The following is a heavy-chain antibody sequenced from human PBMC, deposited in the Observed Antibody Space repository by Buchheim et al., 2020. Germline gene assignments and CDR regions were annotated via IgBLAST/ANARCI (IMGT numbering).Heavy chain of an antibody. CDR3: ARERRIAAAGTGHWFDP. CDR2: IYDSGST. D-gene: IGHD6-13*01. Sequence: QVQLQESGPGLVKPSQTLSLTCTVSGSSISSADYFWSWIRQPPGKGLEWIGYIYDSGSTYYNPSLKSRVTISVDTSKRQVSLKLNSVTAADTAVYYCARERRIAAAGTGHWFDPWGQGTL. CDR1: GSSISSADYF. V-gene: IGHV4-30-4*01. J-gene: IGHJ5*02.